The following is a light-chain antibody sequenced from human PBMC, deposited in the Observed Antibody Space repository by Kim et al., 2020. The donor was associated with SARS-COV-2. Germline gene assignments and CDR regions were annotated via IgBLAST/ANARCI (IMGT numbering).Light chain of an antibody. CDR3: QTWGTGIGV. CDR1: SGHSNYA. CDR2: VNSDGSH. V-gene: IGLV4-69*01. J-gene: IGLJ3*02. Sequence: SVNLTCTLSSGHSNYAIAWHQQQPEKGPRYLMKVNSDGSHYKGDGIPDRFSGSSSGAERYLTISSLQSEDEADYYCQTWGTGIGVFGGGTKLTVL.